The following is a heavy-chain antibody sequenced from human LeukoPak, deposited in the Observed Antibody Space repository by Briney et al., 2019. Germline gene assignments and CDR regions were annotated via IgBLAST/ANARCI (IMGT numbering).Heavy chain of an antibody. Sequence: SETLSLTCTVSGDSLSSSFWSWIRQPAGKGLEWIGRIYTSGYTNYNLSLKSRVTMSVDTSKNQFSLKLSSVTAADTAIYYCARTKKVDHGDYENYFDYWGQGTRVTVSS. CDR1: GDSLSSSF. CDR2: IYTSGYT. CDR3: ARTKKVDHGDYENYFDY. V-gene: IGHV4-4*07. J-gene: IGHJ4*02. D-gene: IGHD4-17*01.